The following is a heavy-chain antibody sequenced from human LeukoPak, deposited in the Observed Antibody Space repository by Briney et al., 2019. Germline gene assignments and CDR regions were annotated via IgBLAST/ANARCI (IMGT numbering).Heavy chain of an antibody. CDR1: GFTFSNAW. D-gene: IGHD6-19*01. V-gene: IGHV3-15*01. CDR3: TTDPGHSSGWYLIDY. J-gene: IGHJ4*02. CDR2: IKSKTDGGTT. Sequence: PGGSLRLSCAASGFTFSNAWMSWVRQAPGKGLEWVGRIKSKTDGGTTDYAAPVKGRFTISRDDSKNTLYLQMNSLKTEDTAVYYCTTDPGHSSGWYLIDYWGQGTLVTVSS.